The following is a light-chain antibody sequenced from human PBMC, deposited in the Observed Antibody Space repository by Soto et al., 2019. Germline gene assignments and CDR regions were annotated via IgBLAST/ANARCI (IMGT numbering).Light chain of an antibody. CDR3: QQYNNWRRT. CDR1: LSVATN. V-gene: IGKV3-15*01. J-gene: IGKJ1*01. CDR2: GAS. Sequence: IVITQSPAILSVSQGERATLSCRASLSVATNLAWYQQKPGQAPRLLIYGASTRVSGVPERFSGGGSATEFNLTISSLQSEDMAVYYCQQYNNWRRTFGQGTKVEV.